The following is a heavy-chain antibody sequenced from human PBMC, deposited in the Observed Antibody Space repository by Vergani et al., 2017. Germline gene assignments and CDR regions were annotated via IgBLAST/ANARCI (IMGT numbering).Heavy chain of an antibody. CDR2: IYTSGST. D-gene: IGHD5-24*01. CDR3: ARDRRDGYNYSVWFDP. J-gene: IGHJ5*02. CDR1: GGSISSGSYY. V-gene: IGHV4-61*02. Sequence: QVQLQESGPGLVKPSQTLSLTCTVSGGSISSGSYYWSWIRQPAGKGLEWIGRIYTSGSTNYNPSLKSRVTISVDTSKNQFSLKLSSVTAADTAVYYCARDRRDGYNYSVWFDPWGQGTLVTVSS.